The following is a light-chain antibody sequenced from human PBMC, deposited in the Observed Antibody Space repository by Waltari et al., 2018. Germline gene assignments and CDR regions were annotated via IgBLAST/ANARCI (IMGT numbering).Light chain of an antibody. CDR2: EDT. Sequence: SYELTQPPSVSVSPGQTARITCSGHELPRKYAYWFQQKSGQAPRLVIFEDTKRPSGIPDRFSGSSSGTLATLTITGAQVDDEADYYCYSSDSTGLRVFGGGTTVVVL. V-gene: IGLV3-10*01. CDR3: YSSDSTGLRV. CDR1: ELPRKY. J-gene: IGLJ1*01.